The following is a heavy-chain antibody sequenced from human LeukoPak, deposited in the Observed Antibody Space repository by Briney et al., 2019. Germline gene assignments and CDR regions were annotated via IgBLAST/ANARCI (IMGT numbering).Heavy chain of an antibody. D-gene: IGHD5-18*01. J-gene: IGHJ5*02. CDR1: GYTFTSYY. V-gene: IGHV1-46*01. CDR3: ARLYDTAEFDP. Sequence: GASVKVSCEASGYTFTSYYMHWVRQAPGQGLEWMGIINPSGGSTSYAQKFQGRVTMTRDMSTSTVYMELSSLRSEDTAVYYCARLYDTAEFDPWGQGTLVTVSS. CDR2: INPSGGST.